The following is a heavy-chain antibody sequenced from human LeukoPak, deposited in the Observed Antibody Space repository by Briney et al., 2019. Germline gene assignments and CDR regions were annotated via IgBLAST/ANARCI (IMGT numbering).Heavy chain of an antibody. CDR2: ISSSGSTI. J-gene: IGHJ6*02. CDR3: ARENAMDV. CDR1: GFTFSSYE. Sequence: GGSLRLSCAAPGFTFSSYEMTWVRQSPGKGLEWLSYISSSGSTIYYADSVKGRFTISRDNAKHSLYLQINSLRAEDTAVYYCARENAMDVWGQGTTVTVSS. V-gene: IGHV3-48*03.